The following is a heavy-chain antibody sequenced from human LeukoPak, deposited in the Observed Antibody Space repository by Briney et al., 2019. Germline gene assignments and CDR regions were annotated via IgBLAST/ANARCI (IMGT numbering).Heavy chain of an antibody. V-gene: IGHV3-7*03. J-gene: IGHJ5*02. CDR2: IKTDGSEK. CDR3: ARDYTSYFP. CDR1: GFTFSSYW. D-gene: IGHD3-9*01. Sequence: GGSPRLSCEASGFTFSSYWMSWVRQAPGKGLEWVANIKTDGSEKYYVDSVKGRFTISRDNAKNSLYLQMNSLRAEDTAVYYCARDYTSYFPWGQGTLVIVSS.